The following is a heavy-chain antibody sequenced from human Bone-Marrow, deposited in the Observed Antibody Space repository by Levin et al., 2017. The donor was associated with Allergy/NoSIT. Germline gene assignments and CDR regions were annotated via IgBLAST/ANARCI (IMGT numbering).Heavy chain of an antibody. D-gene: IGHD3-10*01. CDR3: ARDRGRVPWYFDR. J-gene: IGHJ2*01. Sequence: GSLRLSCTVSGGSISSYYWSWIRQPPGKGLEWIGYIYYSGSTNYNPSLKSRVTISVDTSKNQFSLKLSSVTAADTAVYYCARDRGRVPWYFDRWGRGTLVTVSS. CDR1: GGSISSYY. V-gene: IGHV4-59*01. CDR2: IYYSGST.